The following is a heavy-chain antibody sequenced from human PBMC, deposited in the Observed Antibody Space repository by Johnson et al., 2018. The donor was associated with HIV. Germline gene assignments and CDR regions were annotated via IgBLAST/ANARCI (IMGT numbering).Heavy chain of an antibody. CDR2: ISSSGSTI. CDR1: GFTFSDYY. Sequence: QVQLVESGGGLVQPGGSLRLSGAGSGFTFSDYYMNWLRQAPGKGLEWVSYISSSGSTIYYADSVKGRFTISRDNAKNSLYLQMNSLRAEDTAVYYCASMVTTGGDAFDIWGQGTMVTVSS. CDR3: ASMVTTGGDAFDI. J-gene: IGHJ3*02. D-gene: IGHD2-21*02. V-gene: IGHV3-11*04.